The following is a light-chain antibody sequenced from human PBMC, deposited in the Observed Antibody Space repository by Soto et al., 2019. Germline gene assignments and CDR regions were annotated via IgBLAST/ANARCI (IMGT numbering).Light chain of an antibody. CDR3: QQLNSSPLT. Sequence: DIQLTQSPSFLSASVGDRVTITCRASQGISSYLAWYQQKPGKAPKLLIYAASTLQSGVPSRFSGSGSGTEFTLTISSLQPEDFATYYWQQLNSSPLTFGGGTKVEIK. V-gene: IGKV1-9*01. CDR2: AAS. CDR1: QGISSY. J-gene: IGKJ4*01.